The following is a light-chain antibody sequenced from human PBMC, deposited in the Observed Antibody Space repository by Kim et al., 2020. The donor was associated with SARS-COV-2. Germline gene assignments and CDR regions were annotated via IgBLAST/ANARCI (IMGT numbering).Light chain of an antibody. CDR1: KLGDKY. V-gene: IGLV3-1*01. J-gene: IGLJ1*01. Sequence: SYELTQPPSVSVSPGQTASITCSGDKLGDKYACWYQQKPGQSPVLVIYQDSKRPSGLPERFSGSNSGNTATLTISGTQAMDEADYYCQAWDSSTENVFGT. CDR3: QAWDSSTENV. CDR2: QDS.